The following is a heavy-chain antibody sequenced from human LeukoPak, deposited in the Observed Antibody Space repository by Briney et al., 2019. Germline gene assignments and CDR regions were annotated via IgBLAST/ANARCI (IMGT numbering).Heavy chain of an antibody. CDR1: GFTFSSYS. V-gene: IGHV3-48*01. J-gene: IGHJ4*02. CDR3: ATYYDFWSGYSRSYYFDY. Sequence: GGSLRLSCAASGFTFSSYSMNWVRQAPGKGLEWVSYISSSSSTIYYADSVKGRFAISRDNAKNSLYLQMNSLRAEDTAVYYCATYYDFWSGYSRSYYFDYWGQGTLVTVSS. CDR2: ISSSSSTI. D-gene: IGHD3-3*01.